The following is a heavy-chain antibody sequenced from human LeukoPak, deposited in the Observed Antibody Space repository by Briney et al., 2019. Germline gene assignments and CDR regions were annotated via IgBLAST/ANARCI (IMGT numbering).Heavy chain of an antibody. Sequence: PGRSLRLSCAASGFTFSSYAMHWVRQAPGKGLEWVAVISYDGSNKYYADSVKGRFTISRDNSKNTLYLQMNSLRAEDTAVYYCARPRQGAFDIWGQGTMVTVSS. V-gene: IGHV3-30-3*01. CDR2: ISYDGSNK. J-gene: IGHJ3*02. CDR3: ARPRQGAFDI. CDR1: GFTFSSYA.